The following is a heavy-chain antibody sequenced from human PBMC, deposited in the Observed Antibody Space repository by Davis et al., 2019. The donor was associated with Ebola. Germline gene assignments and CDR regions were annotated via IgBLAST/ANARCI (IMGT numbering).Heavy chain of an antibody. CDR3: AKGYCSGTSCQIDY. D-gene: IGHD2-2*01. CDR1: GFTFNSYG. J-gene: IGHJ4*02. Sequence: PGGSLRLSCAASGFTFNSYGIHWVRQAPGKGLEWVTVISYDGKDKYYADSVKGRFTISRDNSKDTLYLQMNSLRAEDTAVYYCAKGYCSGTSCQIDYWGQGTLVTVSS. V-gene: IGHV3-30*18. CDR2: ISYDGKDK.